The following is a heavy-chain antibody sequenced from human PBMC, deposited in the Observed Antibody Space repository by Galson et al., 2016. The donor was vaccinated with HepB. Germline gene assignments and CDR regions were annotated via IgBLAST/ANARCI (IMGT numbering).Heavy chain of an antibody. V-gene: IGHV5-10-1*01. Sequence: QSGAEVKKPGESLTISCKGSGYIFASYWINWVRQMPGKGLEWMGRIDPGDSYTDYNPSFQGHVTFSADRSINTAYLHLSSLKAPDTAMYYCARRGGFDYWGQGTLVTVSS. CDR2: IDPGDSYT. CDR1: GYIFASYW. CDR3: ARRGGFDY. D-gene: IGHD3-16*01. J-gene: IGHJ4*02.